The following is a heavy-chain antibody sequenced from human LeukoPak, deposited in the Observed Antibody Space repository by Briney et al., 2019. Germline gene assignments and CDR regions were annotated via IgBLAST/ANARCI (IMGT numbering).Heavy chain of an antibody. CDR1: GFTFSSYA. CDR2: IYSAGST. J-gene: IGHJ4*02. CDR3: ARRAGAYTHPYDY. V-gene: IGHV3-53*01. Sequence: GGSLRLSCAASGFTFSSYAMSWVRQAPGKGLEWVSFIYSAGSTHYSDSVKGRFTISIDNSKNTLYLQMNSLRAEDTAVYYCARRAGAYTHPYDYWGQGTLVTVSS. D-gene: IGHD3-16*01.